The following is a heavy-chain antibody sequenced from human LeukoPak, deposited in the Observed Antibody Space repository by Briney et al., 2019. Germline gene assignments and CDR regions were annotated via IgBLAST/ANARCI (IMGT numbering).Heavy chain of an antibody. CDR2: INHSGSI. D-gene: IGHD3-22*01. CDR3: ARDLNYFDSSGYPLP. CDR1: GGSFSGYY. Sequence: SETLSLTCAVYGGSFSGYYWSWIRQPPGKGLEWIGEINHSGSINYNPSLKSRVTISVDTSKNQFSLKLSSVPAADTAVYFCARDLNYFDSSGYPLPWGQGTLVTVSS. J-gene: IGHJ5*02. V-gene: IGHV4-34*01.